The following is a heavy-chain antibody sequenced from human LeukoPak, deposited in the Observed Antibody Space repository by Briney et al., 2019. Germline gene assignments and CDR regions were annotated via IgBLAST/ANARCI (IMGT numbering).Heavy chain of an antibody. V-gene: IGHV4-38-2*02. CDR1: DYPISSGYF. CDR3: AREHCAGGYCYFLDN. Sequence: PSETLSLTCSVTDYPISSGYFWGWIRQPPQKGLEWIATISHSGSTYFNPSLKSRVIVSIDASKNQFSLNLTSVTAADTAVYYCAREHCAGGYCYFLDNWGQGTLVTVSS. J-gene: IGHJ4*02. D-gene: IGHD3-16*02. CDR2: ISHSGST.